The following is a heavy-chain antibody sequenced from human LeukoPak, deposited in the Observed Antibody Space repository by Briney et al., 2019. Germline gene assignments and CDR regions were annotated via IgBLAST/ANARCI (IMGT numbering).Heavy chain of an antibody. Sequence: SETLSLTCAVYGGSISDYYWSWIRQPPGKGLEWIGYIYYSGSTNYNPSLKSRVTISVDTSKNQFSLKLSSVTAADTAVYYCARLLGQHYYDSSGYLDYWGQGTLVTVSS. D-gene: IGHD3-22*01. J-gene: IGHJ4*02. CDR1: GGSISDYY. CDR3: ARLLGQHYYDSSGYLDY. V-gene: IGHV4-59*08. CDR2: IYYSGST.